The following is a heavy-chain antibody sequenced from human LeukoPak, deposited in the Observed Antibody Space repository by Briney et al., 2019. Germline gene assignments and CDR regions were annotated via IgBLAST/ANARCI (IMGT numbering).Heavy chain of an antibody. J-gene: IGHJ4*02. V-gene: IGHV1-46*01. CDR2: INPTGGST. CDR3: ARTAARRFDY. D-gene: IGHD6-6*01. CDR1: GYTFPSYF. Sequence: ASVKVSCKASGYTFPSYFMHWVRQAPGQGLEWMGIINPTGGSTTYAQKFQGRVTMTRDTSTSTVYMELSSLRSDDTSVYYCARTAARRFDYWGQGTLVTVSS.